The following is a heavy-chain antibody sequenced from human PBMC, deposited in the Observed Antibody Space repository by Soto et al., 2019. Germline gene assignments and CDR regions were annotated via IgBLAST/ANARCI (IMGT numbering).Heavy chain of an antibody. D-gene: IGHD2-15*01. CDR1: GGSINSAGYY. CDR2: IYYSGST. J-gene: IGHJ5*02. Sequence: SETLSLTCTVSGGSINSAGYYWSWLRQHPGQGLEWIGNIYYSGSTNYNPSLKSRVTISIDTSKNHFSLNLSSVTAADTAVYYCARQDRVVVGGRWFDPWGQGTLVTVSS. CDR3: ARQDRVVVGGRWFDP. V-gene: IGHV4-31*03.